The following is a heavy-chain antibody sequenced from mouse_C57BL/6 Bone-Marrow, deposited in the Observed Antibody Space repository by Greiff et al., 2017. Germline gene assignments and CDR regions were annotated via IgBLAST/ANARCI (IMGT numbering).Heavy chain of an antibody. V-gene: IGHV1-80*01. J-gene: IGHJ3*01. CDR1: GYAFSSYW. CDR3: ARGAY. Sequence: QVQLKESGAELVKPGASVKISCKASGYAFSSYWMNWVKQGPGKGLGWIGQIFPGVGVTNYNGKFKGKATLTADKSSSTAYMQLSSLTSEESAVYFCARGAYWGQGTLVTVSA. CDR2: IFPGVGVT.